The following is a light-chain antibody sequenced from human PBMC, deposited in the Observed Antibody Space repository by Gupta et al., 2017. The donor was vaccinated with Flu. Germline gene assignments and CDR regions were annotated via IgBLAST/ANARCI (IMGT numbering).Light chain of an antibody. CDR1: SSNIGNNY. CDR2: ENN. CDR3: GTWDSSLPPYV. J-gene: IGLJ1*01. Sequence: QSVLTQPPSVSAAPGQKVTISCSGSSSNIGNNYVSWYQQLPGTAPKLLIYENNKRPSGIPDRFSGSKSGTSATLGITGLQTGDEADYYCGTWDSSLPPYVFGTGTKVTVL. V-gene: IGLV1-51*02.